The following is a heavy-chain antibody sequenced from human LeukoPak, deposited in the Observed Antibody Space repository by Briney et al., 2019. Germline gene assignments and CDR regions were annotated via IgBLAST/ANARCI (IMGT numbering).Heavy chain of an antibody. Sequence: GGSLRLSCVASGFTFSAYTMNWVRQAPGKGLEWVSSISSSSFFISYADSVKGRFTISRDNAKNSLYLQMNSLRAEDTAVYYCARDLRLGELSLYGYFDYWGQGTLVTVSS. CDR3: ARDLRLGELSLYGYFDY. D-gene: IGHD3-16*02. V-gene: IGHV3-21*01. J-gene: IGHJ4*02. CDR1: GFTFSAYT. CDR2: ISSSSFFI.